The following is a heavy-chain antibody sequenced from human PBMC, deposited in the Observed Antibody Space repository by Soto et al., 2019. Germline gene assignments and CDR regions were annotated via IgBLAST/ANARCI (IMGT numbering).Heavy chain of an antibody. CDR1: GGSISSGGYY. CDR2: IYYSGST. J-gene: IGHJ4*02. Sequence: QVQLQESGPGLVKPSQTLSLTCTVSGGSISSGGYYWSWIRQHPGKGLEWIGYIYYSGSTYYNPSLKSRVTVSVDTSKNQCSLKLSSVTAADTAVYYCARGRTSSPTPGDYWGQGTLVTVSS. D-gene: IGHD2-2*01. V-gene: IGHV4-31*03. CDR3: ARGRTSSPTPGDY.